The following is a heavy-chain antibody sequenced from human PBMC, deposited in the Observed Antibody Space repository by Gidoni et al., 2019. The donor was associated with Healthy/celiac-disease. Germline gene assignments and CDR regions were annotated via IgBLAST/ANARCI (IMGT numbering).Heavy chain of an antibody. CDR2: IWYDGSNK. D-gene: IGHD6-25*01. CDR3: ARDDIAANGMDV. V-gene: IGHV3-33*01. J-gene: IGHJ6*02. CDR1: GFTFSSYG. Sequence: QVQLVESGGGVVQPGRSLRLSCAASGFTFSSYGMHWVRQAPGKGLEWVAVIWYDGSNKYYADSVKGRFTISRDNSKNTLYLQMNSLRAEDTAVYYCARDDIAANGMDVWGQGTTVTVSS.